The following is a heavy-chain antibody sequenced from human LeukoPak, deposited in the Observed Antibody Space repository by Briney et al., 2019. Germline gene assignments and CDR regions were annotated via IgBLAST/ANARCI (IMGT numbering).Heavy chain of an antibody. J-gene: IGHJ4*02. V-gene: IGHV4-39*07. Sequence: SETLSLTCTVSGGSISSSSYYWGWIRQPPGKGLEWIGSIYYSGSTYYNPSLKSRVTISVDTSKNQFSLKLSSVTAADTAVYYCARYGCSSGWYYGGPIDYWGQGTLVTVSS. CDR3: ARYGCSSGWYYGGPIDY. CDR2: IYYSGST. CDR1: GGSISSSSYY. D-gene: IGHD6-19*01.